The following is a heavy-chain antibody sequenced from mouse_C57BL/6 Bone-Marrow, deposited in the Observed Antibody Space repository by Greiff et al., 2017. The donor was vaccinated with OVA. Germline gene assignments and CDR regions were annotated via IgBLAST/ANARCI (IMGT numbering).Heavy chain of an antibody. D-gene: IGHD2-3*01. J-gene: IGHJ2*01. CDR2: IYPGSGNT. CDR1: GYTFTSYG. V-gene: IGHV1-81*01. Sequence: QVQLKQSGAELARPGASVKLSCKASGYTFTSYGISWVKQRPGQGLEWIGEIYPGSGNTYYTEKFKGKATLTADKSSSTAYMELRSLTSEDSAVYFCERDGPFDYWGQGTALTVSA. CDR3: ERDGPFDY.